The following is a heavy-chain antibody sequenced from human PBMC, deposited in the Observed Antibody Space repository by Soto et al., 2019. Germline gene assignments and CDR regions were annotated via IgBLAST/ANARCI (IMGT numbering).Heavy chain of an antibody. CDR2: INHSGST. J-gene: IGHJ6*02. V-gene: IGHV4-34*01. Sequence: QVQLQQWGAGLLKPSETLSLTCAVYGGSFSGYYWSWIRQPPGKGLEWIGEINHSGSTNYNPSLKRRVTISVDTSKNQFSLKLSSVTAADTAVYYCAGVAGYSSGWYYYYGMDVWGQGTTVTVSS. CDR1: GGSFSGYY. CDR3: AGVAGYSSGWYYYYGMDV. D-gene: IGHD6-19*01.